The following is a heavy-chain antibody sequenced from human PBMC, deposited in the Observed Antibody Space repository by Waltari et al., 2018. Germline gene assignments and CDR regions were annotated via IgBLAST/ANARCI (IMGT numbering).Heavy chain of an antibody. V-gene: IGHV3-48*03. CDR1: GFTFSSYE. Sequence: EVQVVESGGGLVQPGGSLRLSCEASGFTFSSYEMQWVRQAPGRVLGVISSIDNSGSTMYYADSVKGRFTISRDNAKSSLFLQMNSLRAEDTAVYYCARPSTEYYYYYYYMDVWGKGTTVTVS. J-gene: IGHJ6*03. CDR2: IDNSGSTM. CDR3: ARPSTEYYYYYYYMDV.